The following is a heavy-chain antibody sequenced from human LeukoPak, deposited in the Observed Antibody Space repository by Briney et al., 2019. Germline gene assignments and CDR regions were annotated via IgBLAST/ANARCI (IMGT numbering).Heavy chain of an antibody. CDR2: IKYDGDEK. V-gene: IGHV3-7*01. CDR3: VRESFSRGDFN. J-gene: IGHJ4*02. Sequence: GGSLRLSCAASGFIFSTYWMTWVRQAPGKGLEWVATIKYDGDEKFYVDSVTGRFTISRDNAKNSLYLQMNGLTAEDTAVYYCVRESFSRGDFNWGQGTLVSVSS. CDR1: GFIFSTYW. D-gene: IGHD7-27*01.